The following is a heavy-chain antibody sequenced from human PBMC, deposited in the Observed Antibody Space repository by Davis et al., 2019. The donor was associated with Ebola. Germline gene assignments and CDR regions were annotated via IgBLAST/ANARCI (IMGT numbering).Heavy chain of an antibody. V-gene: IGHV3-23*01. CDR1: VITFSSYA. CDR2: ISGSGGST. J-gene: IGHJ6*02. Sequence: PGGSLRLSCTDSVITFSSYAMTWVRQAPGKGLEWVSAISGSGGSTYYADSVKGRFTISRDNSKNTLYLQMNSLRAEDTAVYYCARDLRGYDPITYYYYYGMDVWGQGTTVTVSS. CDR3: ARDLRGYDPITYYYYYGMDV. D-gene: IGHD5-12*01.